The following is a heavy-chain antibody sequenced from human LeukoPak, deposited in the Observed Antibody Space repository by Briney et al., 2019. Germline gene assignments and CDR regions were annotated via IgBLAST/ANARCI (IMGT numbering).Heavy chain of an antibody. J-gene: IGHJ6*03. CDR3: AKTMVVTAIINYYYMDV. D-gene: IGHD2-21*02. V-gene: IGHV3-30*18. Sequence: GGSLRLSCAASGFTFSSYGMHWVRQAPGKGLEWVAVISYDGSNKYYADSVKGRFTISRDNSKNTLYLQMNSLRAEDTAVYYCAKTMVVTAIINYYYMDVWGKGTTVTVSS. CDR2: ISYDGSNK. CDR1: GFTFSSYG.